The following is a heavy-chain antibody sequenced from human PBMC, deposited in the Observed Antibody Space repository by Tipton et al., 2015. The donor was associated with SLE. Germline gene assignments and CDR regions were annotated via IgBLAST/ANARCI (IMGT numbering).Heavy chain of an antibody. CDR2: IYHSGST. CDR3: ARGRGYGDPEYFQH. CDR1: GYSISSGYY. Sequence: TLSLTCAVSGYSISSGYYWGWIRQPPGNGLEWIGSIYHSGSTYYNPSLKSRVTISVDTSKNPFSLKLSSVTAADTAVYYCARGRGYGDPEYFQHWGQGTLVTVSS. V-gene: IGHV4-38-2*01. J-gene: IGHJ1*01. D-gene: IGHD4-17*01.